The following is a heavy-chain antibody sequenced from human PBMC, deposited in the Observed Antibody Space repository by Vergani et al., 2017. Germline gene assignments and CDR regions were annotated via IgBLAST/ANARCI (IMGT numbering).Heavy chain of an antibody. Sequence: QVQLQQSGPGLVKLSQTLSLPCAISGDSLSSNSATWDLIRQSPSRGLEWLGRTYYRSKWYNEYAVSVKSRITIHPDTSKNQFSLQLNSVTPEDTAVYYCARTYGGKSDYWGQGTLVTVSS. D-gene: IGHD4-23*01. J-gene: IGHJ4*02. V-gene: IGHV6-1*01. CDR3: ARTYGGKSDY. CDR1: GDSLSSNSAT. CDR2: TYYRSKWYN.